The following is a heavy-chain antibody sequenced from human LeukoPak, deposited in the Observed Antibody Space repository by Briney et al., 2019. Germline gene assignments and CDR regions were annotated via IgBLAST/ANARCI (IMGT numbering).Heavy chain of an antibody. V-gene: IGHV1-69*02. Sequence: SVKVSCKASGGTFSSYTISWVRQAPGQGLEWMGRIIPILGIANYAQKFQGRVTITADKSTSTAYMELRSLRSDDTAVYYCARFSGWYPFDYWGQGTLVTVSS. CDR2: IIPILGIA. CDR1: GGTFSSYT. D-gene: IGHD6-19*01. CDR3: ARFSGWYPFDY. J-gene: IGHJ4*02.